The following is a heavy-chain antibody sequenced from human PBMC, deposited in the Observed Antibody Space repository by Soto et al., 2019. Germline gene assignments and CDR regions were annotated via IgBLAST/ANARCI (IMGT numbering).Heavy chain of an antibody. Sequence: GESLKISCAASGFTFSSYSMNWVRQAPGKGLEWVSSISSSSSYIYYADSVKGRFTISRDNAKNSLYLQMNSLRAEDTAVYYCARDTRPDYYDSSGWIDYWGQGTLVTVSS. J-gene: IGHJ4*02. V-gene: IGHV3-21*01. CDR1: GFTFSSYS. D-gene: IGHD3-22*01. CDR2: ISSSSSYI. CDR3: ARDTRPDYYDSSGWIDY.